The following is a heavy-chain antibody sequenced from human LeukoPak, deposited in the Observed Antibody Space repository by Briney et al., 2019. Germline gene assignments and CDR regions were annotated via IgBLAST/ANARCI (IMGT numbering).Heavy chain of an antibody. J-gene: IGHJ4*02. CDR3: ASDPPYTSSSAW. V-gene: IGHV1-58*01. CDR1: GFTFTSTA. CDR2: ILVGSGNT. Sequence: ASVTVSCKASGFTFTSTAVQWVRQARGQRLEWIGWILVGSGNTNYAQMFQERVTLTWDVSTSTAYMVLSSLRPEDTAIYYCASDPPYTSSSAWWGQGTLVTVSS. D-gene: IGHD2-2*01.